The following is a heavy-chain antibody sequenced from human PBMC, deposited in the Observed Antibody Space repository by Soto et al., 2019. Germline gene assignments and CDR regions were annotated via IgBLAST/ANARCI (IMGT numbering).Heavy chain of an antibody. CDR3: ARRAQDAFDI. J-gene: IGHJ3*02. V-gene: IGHV4-34*01. Sequence: PSETLSLTCAVYGGSFSGYYWSWIRQPPGKGLEWIGEINHSGSTNHNPSLKSRVTISVDTSKNQFSLKLSSVTAADTAVYYCARRAQDAFDIWGQGTMVTVSS. CDR1: GGSFSGYY. CDR2: INHSGST.